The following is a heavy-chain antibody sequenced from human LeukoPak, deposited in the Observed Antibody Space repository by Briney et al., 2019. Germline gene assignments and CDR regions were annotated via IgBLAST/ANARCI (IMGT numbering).Heavy chain of an antibody. CDR2: IRSKAYGGTT. V-gene: IGHV3-49*03. D-gene: IGHD6-13*01. CDR3: TRGWVPHSNLLLSIY. Sequence: GRSLRLSCTASGFTFGDYAMSWFRQAPGKGLEWVGFIRSKAYGGTTEYAASVKGRFTISRDDSKSIAYLQMNSLKTEDTAVYYCTRGWVPHSNLLLSIYWGQGTLVTVSS. J-gene: IGHJ4*02. CDR1: GFTFGDYA.